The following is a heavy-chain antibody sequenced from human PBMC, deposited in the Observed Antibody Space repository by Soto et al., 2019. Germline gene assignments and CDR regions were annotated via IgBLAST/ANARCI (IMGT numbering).Heavy chain of an antibody. CDR2: IIPIFGTA. CDR3: AREDRQLISPAFDY. Sequence: GASVKVSCKASGGTFSSYAISWVRQAPGQGLEWMGGIIPIFGTANYAQKFQSRVTITADESTSTAYMELSSLRSEDTAVYYCAREDRQLISPAFDYWGQGTLVTVSS. CDR1: GGTFSSYA. J-gene: IGHJ4*02. D-gene: IGHD5-18*01. V-gene: IGHV1-69*13.